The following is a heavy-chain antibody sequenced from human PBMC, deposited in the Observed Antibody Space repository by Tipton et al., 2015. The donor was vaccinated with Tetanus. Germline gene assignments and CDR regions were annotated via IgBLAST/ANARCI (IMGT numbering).Heavy chain of an antibody. V-gene: IGHV3-48*02. CDR2: ISYSSTSI. J-gene: IGHJ5*01. CDR1: GFSFRDFG. D-gene: IGHD2-21*01. Sequence: LSLTCAGSGFSFRDFGMNWVRQAPGKGLEWVSYISYSSTSIYYAASVKGRFAVSRDNAKNSLYLQMNTLRDDDTAVYYCARRGEARANWFDSWGQGTLVTVSS. CDR3: ARRGEARANWFDS.